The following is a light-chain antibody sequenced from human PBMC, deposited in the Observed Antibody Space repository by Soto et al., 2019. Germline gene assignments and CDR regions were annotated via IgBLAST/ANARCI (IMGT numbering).Light chain of an antibody. J-gene: IGKJ2*01. CDR1: QSVSSY. Sequence: EIVLTQSPATLSLSPGERATLSCRASQSVSSYLAWYQQRPGQSPRLLIYDASNRATGIPARFSGSGSGTAFTLPIRSLEPEDFAVYYCQKRSNSMYTFAQGTKREIK. V-gene: IGKV3-11*01. CDR3: QKRSNSMYT. CDR2: DAS.